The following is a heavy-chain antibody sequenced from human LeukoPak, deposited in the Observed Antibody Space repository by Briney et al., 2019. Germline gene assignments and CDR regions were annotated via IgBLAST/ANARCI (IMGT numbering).Heavy chain of an antibody. V-gene: IGHV1-8*01. CDR1: GNTFTSYD. D-gene: IGHD3-9*01. J-gene: IGHJ3*01. CDR2: MNPNSGNT. CDR3: ARGRGLRYFDWSTLF. Sequence: ASVKVSCKASGNTFTSYDINWVRQATGQGLEWMGWMNPNSGNTGYAQKLQGRVTMTRNTSISTAYMELSSLRSEDTAVYYCARGRGLRYFDWSTLFWGQGTMVTVSS.